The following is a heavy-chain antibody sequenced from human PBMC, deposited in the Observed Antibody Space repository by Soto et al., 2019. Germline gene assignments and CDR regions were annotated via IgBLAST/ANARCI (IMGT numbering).Heavy chain of an antibody. V-gene: IGHV1-69*08. CDR1: GGTFSSYT. J-gene: IGHJ1*01. CDR2: IIPILGIA. Sequence: QVQLVQSGAEVKKPGSSVKVSCKASGGTFSSYTISWVRQAPGQGLEWMGRIIPILGIANYAQKFQGRVTITADKSTSTAYMELSSLRSEDTAVYYCARDKAAAGTYFQHWGQGTLVTVSS. D-gene: IGHD6-13*01. CDR3: ARDKAAAGTYFQH.